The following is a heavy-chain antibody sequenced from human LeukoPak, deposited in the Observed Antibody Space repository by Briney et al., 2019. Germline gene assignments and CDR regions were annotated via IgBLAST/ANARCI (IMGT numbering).Heavy chain of an antibody. J-gene: IGHJ6*02. CDR2: IYYSGST. CDR3: ARGRFGVVPYYYYYYGMDV. CDR1: GGSISSDDYY. Sequence: SETLSLTCTVSGGSISSDDYYWSWIRQPPGKGLEWTGYIYYSGSTYYNPSLKSRVTISVDTSKNQFSLKLSSVTAADTAVYYCARGRFGVVPYYYYYYGMDVWGQGTTVTVSS. D-gene: IGHD3-3*01. V-gene: IGHV4-30-4*01.